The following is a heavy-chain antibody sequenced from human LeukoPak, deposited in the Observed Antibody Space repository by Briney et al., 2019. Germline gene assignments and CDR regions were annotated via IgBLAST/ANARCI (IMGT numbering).Heavy chain of an antibody. V-gene: IGHV3-21*01. CDR2: INKGATHM. D-gene: IGHD1-26*01. J-gene: IGHJ4*02. CDR1: QFSFSSYS. CDR3: VRLRGNSDPSGNYYYYDY. Sequence: PGGSLRLSCAASQFSFSSYSFNWVRQAPGQGLEWVSSINKGATHMYYADSMRGRFTVSRDDAKNSLYLQMDSLRAEDTAVYYCVRLRGNSDPSGNYYYYDYWGRGTLVTVSS.